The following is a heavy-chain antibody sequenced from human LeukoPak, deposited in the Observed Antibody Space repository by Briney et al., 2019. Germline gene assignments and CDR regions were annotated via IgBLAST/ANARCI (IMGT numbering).Heavy chain of an antibody. Sequence: GGSLRLSCAASGFTFSDYNMNWVRQAPGKGLEWVSYITDSGNTIHYADSVKGRFTISRDNAKNSLYLQMNSLRAEDTAVYYCARSIGLAGGGVDVWGQGTTVTVSS. J-gene: IGHJ6*02. V-gene: IGHV3-11*01. CDR1: GFTFSDYN. D-gene: IGHD4-23*01. CDR3: ARSIGLAGGGVDV. CDR2: ITDSGNTI.